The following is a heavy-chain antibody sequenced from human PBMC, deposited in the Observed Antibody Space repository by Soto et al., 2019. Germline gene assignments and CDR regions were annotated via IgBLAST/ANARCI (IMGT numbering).Heavy chain of an antibody. V-gene: IGHV3-23*01. CDR3: AKGQSDSGSYYTPLAHGMDV. CDR2: ISLGGSYT. CDR1: GFTFSTYA. Sequence: EVQLLESGGGLVQPGGSLRLSCAASGFTFSTYAMSWVRQAPGKGLEWVSAISLGGSYTYYADSVKGRFTISRDNSKNRLYLQMNSLRAEDTAVYYCAKGQSDSGSYYTPLAHGMDVWGRGTTVTVSS. D-gene: IGHD1-26*01. J-gene: IGHJ6*02.